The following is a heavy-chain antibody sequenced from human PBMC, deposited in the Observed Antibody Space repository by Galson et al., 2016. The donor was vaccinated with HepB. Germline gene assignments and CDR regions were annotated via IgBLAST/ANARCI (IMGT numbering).Heavy chain of an antibody. D-gene: IGHD4-23*01. J-gene: IGHJ6*02. CDR2: IYYNWSA. Sequence: SETLSLTCTVSGASVNIGSYYWSWVRQSPGKGLEWFAYIYYNWSAHSNPSPQSRVTISIATSRNQFSLKLNSVTAADTVVYYCARDSPGGNTGYSSSFYGVDFWGQGTTVTVSS. CDR3: ARDSPGGNTGYSSSFYGVDF. CDR1: GASVNIGSYY. V-gene: IGHV4-61*01.